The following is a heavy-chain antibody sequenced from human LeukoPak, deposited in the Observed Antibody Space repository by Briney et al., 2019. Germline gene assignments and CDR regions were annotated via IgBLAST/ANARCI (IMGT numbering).Heavy chain of an antibody. CDR1: GYTFTGYY. D-gene: IGHD2-21*01. Sequence: ASVKVSCKASGYTFTGYYMHWVRQAPGQGLEWMGWINPNSGGTNYAQKFQGRVTMTRDTSTSTVYMELSSLTSEDTAVYYCAKVITWSTKPFDIWGQGTMVTVSS. CDR3: AKVITWSTKPFDI. CDR2: INPNSGGT. V-gene: IGHV1-2*02. J-gene: IGHJ3*02.